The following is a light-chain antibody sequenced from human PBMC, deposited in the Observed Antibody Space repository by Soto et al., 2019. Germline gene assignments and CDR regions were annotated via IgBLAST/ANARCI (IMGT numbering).Light chain of an antibody. CDR3: QQTYNLPRT. V-gene: IGKV1-39*01. CDR1: LTIGHS. J-gene: IGKJ1*01. Sequence: DIQMTQSPSSLSASVGDRVTITCRASLTIGHSLSWFQQKAGKPPTVLIYGASALQRGVPARFSGSGSGTEFTLTINKMQREAFATYYCQQTYNLPRTFGQGTKV. CDR2: GAS.